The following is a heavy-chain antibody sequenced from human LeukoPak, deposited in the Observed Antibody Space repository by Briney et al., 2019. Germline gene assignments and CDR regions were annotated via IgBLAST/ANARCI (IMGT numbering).Heavy chain of an antibody. CDR2: VKSKNDGGTT. CDR1: GFTFSNAW. CDR3: TTVEYAAFYI. Sequence: GGSLTLSCAASGFTFSNAWVTWVRQAPGKGLEWVGRVKSKNDGGTTDYAAPVKGRFTISRDDSKNTLYLQMNSLKTEDTAVYYCTTVEYAAFYIWGQGTMVTVSS. D-gene: IGHD2/OR15-2a*01. V-gene: IGHV3-15*01. J-gene: IGHJ3*02.